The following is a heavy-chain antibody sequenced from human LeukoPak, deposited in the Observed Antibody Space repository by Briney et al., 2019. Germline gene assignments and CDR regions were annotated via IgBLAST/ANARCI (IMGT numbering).Heavy chain of an antibody. CDR1: GYAFDFYG. V-gene: IGHV1-18*01. D-gene: IGHD3-3*01. Sequence: ASVKVSCKASGYAFDFYGLSWVRQAPGQGLEWMGWISVNNGNTHYAQKFQGRVTMTTDTSTSTAYMEVRSLRSDDTAIYYCQRITIFGVVIDFDYWAREPWSPSPQ. CDR3: QRITIFGVVIDFDY. CDR2: ISVNNGNT. J-gene: IGHJ4*02.